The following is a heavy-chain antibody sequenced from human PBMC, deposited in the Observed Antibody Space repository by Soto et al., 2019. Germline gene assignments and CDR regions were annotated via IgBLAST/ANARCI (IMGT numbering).Heavy chain of an antibody. V-gene: IGHV4-31*03. J-gene: IGHJ6*02. CDR1: VDSISSGGYY. CDR2: IYYSGST. CDR3: ARIVKAGYYGMDV. Sequence: TSETLSLTCTVSVDSISSGGYYWSWIRQHPGKGLEWIGSIYYSGSTYYNPSLKSRVTISVDTSKNQFSLKLSSVSAADTAVYFCARIVKAGYYGMDVWGQGTTGTVSS. D-gene: IGHD6-19*01.